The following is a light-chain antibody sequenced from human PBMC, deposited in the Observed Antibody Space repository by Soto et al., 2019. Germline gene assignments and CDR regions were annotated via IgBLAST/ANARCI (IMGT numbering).Light chain of an antibody. J-gene: IGKJ4*01. CDR2: AAS. Sequence: DLQMTQSPSSLSASVGDRVTITCRASQTISTYLNWYQQKPGQAPKLLIYAASTLQSGVPSRFSGSGSETGFTLIISSVQPEDFATYFCQQSFTVPLTFGGGTRVESK. V-gene: IGKV1-39*01. CDR3: QQSFTVPLT. CDR1: QTISTY.